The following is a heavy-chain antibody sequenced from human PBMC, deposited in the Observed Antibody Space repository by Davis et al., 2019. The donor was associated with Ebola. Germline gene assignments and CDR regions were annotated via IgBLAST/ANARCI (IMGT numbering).Heavy chain of an antibody. CDR2: IFYSGST. J-gene: IGHJ4*02. V-gene: IGHV4-59*01. CDR3: ARGPTRYYFDY. D-gene: IGHD5-24*01. Sequence: MPSETLSLTCTVSGGSISSYYWSWIRQPPGKGLEWIGYIFYSGSTNYSPSLKSRITISVDTSKNQFPLNLSSVTAADTAMYYCARGPTRYYFDYWGQGTLVTVSS. CDR1: GGSISSYY.